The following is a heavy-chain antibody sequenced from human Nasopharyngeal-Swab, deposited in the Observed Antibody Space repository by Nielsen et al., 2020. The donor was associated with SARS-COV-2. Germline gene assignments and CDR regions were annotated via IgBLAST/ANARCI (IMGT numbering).Heavy chain of an antibody. J-gene: IGHJ4*02. CDR1: GFTFSRYD. CDR2: IGTAGDT. D-gene: IGHD3-22*01. Sequence: GESLKISCAASGFTFSRYDMHWVRQPTGKGLEWVSTIGTAGDTIYPGSVKGRFTISRENAKNSLYLQMNSLRVGDTAVYYCARSYYDSSGNYYFDYWGQGTLVTVSS. V-gene: IGHV3-13*01. CDR3: ARSYYDSSGNYYFDY.